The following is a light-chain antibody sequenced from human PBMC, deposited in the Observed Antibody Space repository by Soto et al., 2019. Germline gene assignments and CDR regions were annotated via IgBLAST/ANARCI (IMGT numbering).Light chain of an antibody. CDR1: SSDVGGYNY. J-gene: IGLJ1*01. CDR3: GSYTRSSTLV. CDR2: EVT. V-gene: IGLV2-14*01. Sequence: QSVLTQPASVSGSPGQSITISCTGTSSDVGGYNYVSWYQQHPGKAPKLIIYEVTNRPSGVSNRFSGSQSGNTASLTISGLQGEDEADYYCGSYTRSSTLVFGTGTKLTVL.